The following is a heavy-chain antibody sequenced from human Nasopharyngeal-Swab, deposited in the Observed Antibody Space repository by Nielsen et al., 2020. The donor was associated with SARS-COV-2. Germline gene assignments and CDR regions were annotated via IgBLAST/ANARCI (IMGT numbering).Heavy chain of an antibody. J-gene: IGHJ4*02. D-gene: IGHD3-22*01. V-gene: IGHV1-18*01. CDR2: ISAYDGNT. CDR3: ARALNYYDSSGYDY. CDR1: GYTFTSYG. Sequence: SAKVSCKASGYTFTSYGISLVRQAPGQGLEWMGWISAYDGNTNYAQKLQGRVTMTTDTSTSPAYMELRSLRSDDTAVYYCARALNYYDSSGYDYWGQGTLVTVSS.